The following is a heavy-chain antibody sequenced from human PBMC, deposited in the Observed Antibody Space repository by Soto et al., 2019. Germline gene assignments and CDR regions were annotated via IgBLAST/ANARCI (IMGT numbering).Heavy chain of an antibody. CDR3: AREIVTAGGNNCSDH. CDR2: VYHTGET. CDR1: GGPVASSHW. D-gene: IGHD2-21*02. Sequence: PSEPLSLTCGVSGGPVASSHWWSWVRPSPSRGLEWIGNVYHTGETNFNPSLQSRVTFSVDKSNKQFSLRLTSLTAADTAVYFCAREIVTAGGNNCSDHWGTGIMVILSS. V-gene: IGHV4-4*02. J-gene: IGHJ5*02.